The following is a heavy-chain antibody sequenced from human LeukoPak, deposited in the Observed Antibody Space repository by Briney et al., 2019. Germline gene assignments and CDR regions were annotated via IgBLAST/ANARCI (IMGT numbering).Heavy chain of an antibody. Sequence: ASVKVSCKASGYTFTNFGVAWVRQAPGQGLEWMAWISAYNGNPNYAQKFQGRVTKTTDTSTSTAYMELRNLTSDETAVYFCARGGGTRVYYFDYWGQGTLVTVSS. V-gene: IGHV1-18*01. D-gene: IGHD1-1*01. J-gene: IGHJ4*02. CDR3: ARGGGTRVYYFDY. CDR2: ISAYNGNP. CDR1: GYTFTNFG.